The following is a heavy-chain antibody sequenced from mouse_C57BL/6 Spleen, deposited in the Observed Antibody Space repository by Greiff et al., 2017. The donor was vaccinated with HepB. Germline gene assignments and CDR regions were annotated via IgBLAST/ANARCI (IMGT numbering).Heavy chain of an antibody. D-gene: IGHD2-1*01. CDR1: GFTFSSYA. V-gene: IGHV5-4*01. J-gene: IGHJ4*01. Sequence: EVMLVESGGGLVKPGGSLKLSCAASGFTFSSYAMSWVRQTPEKRLEWVATISDGGSYTYYPDNVKGRFTISRDNAKNNLYLQMSHLKSEDTAMYYCARDDYGNYEGYAMDYWGQGTSVTVSS. CDR2: ISDGGSYT. CDR3: ARDDYGNYEGYAMDY.